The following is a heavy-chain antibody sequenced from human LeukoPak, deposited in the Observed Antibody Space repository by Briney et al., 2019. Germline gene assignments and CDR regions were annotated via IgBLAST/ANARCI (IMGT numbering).Heavy chain of an antibody. CDR3: ARGPSGYHNT. D-gene: IGHD5-12*01. Sequence: GGSLRLSCAASGFTFSTYGFHWVRQAPGKGLEWVAFIRYDGSNKYYVDSVRGRFTISRDNSKNTLYLQMNSLRAEDTAVYYCARGPSGYHNTGGQGTLVTVSS. J-gene: IGHJ4*02. V-gene: IGHV3-30*02. CDR2: IRYDGSNK. CDR1: GFTFSTYG.